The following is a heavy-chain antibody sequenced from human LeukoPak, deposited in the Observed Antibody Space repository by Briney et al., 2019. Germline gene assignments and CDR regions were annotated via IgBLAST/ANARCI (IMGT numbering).Heavy chain of an antibody. CDR1: GGSISSYY. Sequence: SETLSLTCTVSGGSISSYYWSWIRQPPGKGLERIGYIYYSGSTNYNPSLKSRVTISVDTSKNQFSLKLSSVTAADTAVYYCARDITMITYWGQGTLVTVSS. J-gene: IGHJ4*02. V-gene: IGHV4-59*01. D-gene: IGHD3-22*01. CDR3: ARDITMITY. CDR2: IYYSGST.